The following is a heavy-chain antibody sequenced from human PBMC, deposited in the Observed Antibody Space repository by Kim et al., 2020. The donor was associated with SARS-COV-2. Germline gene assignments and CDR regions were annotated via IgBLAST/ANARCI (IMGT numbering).Heavy chain of an antibody. J-gene: IGHJ6*02. D-gene: IGHD1-7*01. CDR1: GFTFSSYG. V-gene: IGHV3-30*18. CDR2: ISYDGSNK. Sequence: GGSLRLSCAASGFTFSSYGMHWVRQAPGKGLEWVAVISYDGSNKYYADSVKGRFTISRDNSKNTLYLQMNSLRAEDTAVYYCAKDPLDGTAPYYYSGMDVWGQGTTVTVSS. CDR3: AKDPLDGTAPYYYSGMDV.